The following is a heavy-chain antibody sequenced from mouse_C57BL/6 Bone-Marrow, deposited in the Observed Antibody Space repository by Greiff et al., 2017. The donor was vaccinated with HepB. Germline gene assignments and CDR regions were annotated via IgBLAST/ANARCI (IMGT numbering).Heavy chain of an antibody. CDR3: ARSRVMITTGYYFDY. J-gene: IGHJ2*01. D-gene: IGHD2-4*01. CDR1: GYTFTSYW. V-gene: IGHV1-50*01. CDR2: IDPSDSYT. Sequence: LQESGAELVKPGASVKLSCKASGYTFTSYWMQWVKQRPGQGLEWIGEIDPSDSYTNYNQKFKGKATLTVDTSSSTAYMQLSSLTSEDSAVYYCARSRVMITTGYYFDYWGQGTTLTVSS.